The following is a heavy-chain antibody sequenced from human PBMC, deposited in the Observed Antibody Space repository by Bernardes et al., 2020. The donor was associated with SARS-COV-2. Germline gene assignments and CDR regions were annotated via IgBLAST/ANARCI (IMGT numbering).Heavy chain of an antibody. J-gene: IGHJ5*02. V-gene: IGHV3-74*01. Sequence: GGSLRLSCAASGFTFSASWVHWVRQVPGKGLEWVSRINPDGSTINYADSVKGRFTISRDNAKNTLFLQMSSLRAEDTAVYYCARDLGYCTNGVCSPWGQGTLVTVSS. D-gene: IGHD2-8*01. CDR3: ARDLGYCTNGVCSP. CDR1: GFTFSASW. CDR2: INPDGSTI.